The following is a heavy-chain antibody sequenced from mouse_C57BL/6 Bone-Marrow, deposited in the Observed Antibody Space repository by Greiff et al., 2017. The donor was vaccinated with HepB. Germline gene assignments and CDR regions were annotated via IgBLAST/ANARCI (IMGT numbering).Heavy chain of an antibody. CDR3: ARRGYYGSSYSDY. V-gene: IGHV1-50*01. CDR2: IDPSDSYT. CDR1: GYTFTSYW. J-gene: IGHJ2*01. D-gene: IGHD1-1*01. Sequence: VQLQHPGAELVKPGASVKLSCKASGYTFTSYWMQWVKQRPGQGLEWIGEIDPSDSYTNYNQKFKGKATLTVDTSSSTAYMQLSSLTSEDSAVYYCARRGYYGSSYSDYWGQGTTLTVSS.